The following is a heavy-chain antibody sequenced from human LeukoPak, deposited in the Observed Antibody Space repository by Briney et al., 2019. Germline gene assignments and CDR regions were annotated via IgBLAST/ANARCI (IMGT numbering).Heavy chain of an antibody. CDR1: GFTFSSYW. V-gene: IGHV3-74*01. CDR2: INTDGSST. CDR3: ARAKSSGWYDGFDI. D-gene: IGHD6-19*01. Sequence: SGGSLRLSCAASGFTFSSYWMHWARQAPGKGLVWVSDINTDGSSTSNADSVKGRFTISRDNAKNTLYLQVNSLRAEDTAVYYCARAKSSGWYDGFDIWGQGTMVIVSS. J-gene: IGHJ3*02.